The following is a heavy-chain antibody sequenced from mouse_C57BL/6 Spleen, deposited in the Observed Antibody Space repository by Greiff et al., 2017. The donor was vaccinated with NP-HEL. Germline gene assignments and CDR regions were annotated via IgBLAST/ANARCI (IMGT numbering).Heavy chain of an antibody. CDR3: AKGGYYYGSSPYWYFDV. J-gene: IGHJ1*03. CDR1: GFSLTSYG. CDR2: IWSGGST. Sequence: QVQLKESGPGLVQPSQSLSITCTVSGFSLTSYGVHWVRQPPGKGLEWLGVIWSGGSTDYNAAFISRLSISKDNSKSQVFFKMNSLQADDTAIYYCAKGGYYYGSSPYWYFDVWGTGTTVTVSS. V-gene: IGHV2-4*01. D-gene: IGHD1-1*01.